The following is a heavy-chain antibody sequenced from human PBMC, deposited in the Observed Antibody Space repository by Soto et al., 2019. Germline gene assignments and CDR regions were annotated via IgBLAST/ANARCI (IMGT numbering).Heavy chain of an antibody. CDR1: GAAPSSGGYF. CDR3: TREQSDDNYFDP. CDR2: IYYSGGT. V-gene: IGHV4-61*08. Sequence: QVKLQPSGPGLVKPSGTLSLTCTVSGAAPSSGGYFHTLVREPPGKGLEWLGYIYYSGGTNYNPSLKSRVTISLDKSKSQFSLRLISVTAADTAVYYCTREQSDDNYFDPWGQGTLVTVSS. D-gene: IGHD6-19*01. J-gene: IGHJ5*02.